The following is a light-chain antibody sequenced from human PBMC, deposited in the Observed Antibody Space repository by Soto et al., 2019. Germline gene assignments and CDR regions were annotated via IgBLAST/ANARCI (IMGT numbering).Light chain of an antibody. J-gene: IGKJ5*01. CDR1: QNIYRY. CDR3: RQHDIPVLT. V-gene: IGKV1-39*01. CDR2: AAS. Sequence: DVHVSQSPSSLSASVRDRVTITCRASQNIYRYLNWYQQEPGKAPKLLIFAASSLQRGVPSRFSGSGSGRNVILTIISREHDDFVGDYCRQHDIPVLTFGQGTRLEIK.